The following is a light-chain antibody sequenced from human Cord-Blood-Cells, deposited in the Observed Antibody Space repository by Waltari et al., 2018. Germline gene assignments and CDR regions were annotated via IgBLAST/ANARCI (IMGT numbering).Light chain of an antibody. J-gene: IGLJ3*02. CDR1: SSDVGGYNY. CDR3: CSYAGSYTFHWV. Sequence: QSALTQPRSVSGSPGQPVTISCTGTSSDVGGYNYVSWYQQHPGKAPKLMIYDVSKRPSGVPDRFSGSKSGNTASLTISGLQAEDEADYYCCSYAGSYTFHWVFGGGTKLTVL. V-gene: IGLV2-11*01. CDR2: DVS.